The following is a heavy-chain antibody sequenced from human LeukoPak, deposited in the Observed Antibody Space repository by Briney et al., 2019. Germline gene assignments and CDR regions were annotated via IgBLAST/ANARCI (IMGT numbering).Heavy chain of an antibody. CDR3: GRGPGYRSDY. J-gene: IGHJ4*02. CDR2: INRDGSEK. V-gene: IGHV3-7*05. CDR1: GFTFSGFA. Sequence: QTGGSLRLSCAASGFTFSGFAMTWVRQAPGKGLEWVANINRDGSEKNYVGSVRGRFTISRDNTKNSLYLQMNSLTVEDTAVYYCGRGPGYRSDYWGQGTLVTVSS. D-gene: IGHD5-12*01.